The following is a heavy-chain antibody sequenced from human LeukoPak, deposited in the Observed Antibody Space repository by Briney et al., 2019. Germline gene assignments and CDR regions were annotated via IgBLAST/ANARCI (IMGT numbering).Heavy chain of an antibody. Sequence: SETLSLTCTVSGGSISSSSYYWGWIRQPPGKGLEWIGSIYYSGSTYYNPSLKSRVTISVDTSKNQFSLKLSSVTAADTAVYYCARGGTMIVVAYFDYWGQGTLVTVSS. V-gene: IGHV4-39*07. D-gene: IGHD3-22*01. J-gene: IGHJ4*02. CDR2: IYYSGST. CDR1: GGSISSSSYY. CDR3: ARGGTMIVVAYFDY.